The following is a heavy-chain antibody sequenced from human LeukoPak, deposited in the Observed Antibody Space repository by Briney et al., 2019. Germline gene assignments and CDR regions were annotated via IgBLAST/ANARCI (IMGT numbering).Heavy chain of an antibody. CDR2: INPSGGIT. Sequence: ASVKVSCKASGYTFSSYYIHWVRQAPRQGLGWMGIINPSGGITTYAQQSEGRVTITRNTSTSTVDMKLSRLGSEATAVYYCAWYSGSYHTYFDSWGQGTLVSVSS. J-gene: IGHJ4*02. CDR1: GYTFSSYY. V-gene: IGHV1-46*01. D-gene: IGHD1-26*01. CDR3: AWYSGSYHTYFDS.